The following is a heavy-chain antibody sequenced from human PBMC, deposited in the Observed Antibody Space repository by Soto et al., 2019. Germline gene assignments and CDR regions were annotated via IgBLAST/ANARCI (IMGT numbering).Heavy chain of an antibody. CDR3: ARANPDMEI. Sequence: GGSLRLSWTASGFTFAHYPMHWVLQAPRKGLEWVSGISAGGDNTDYADAVKGRFTISRDNSKNTLFLQMPRLRAEDTAVYYCARANPDMEIWGKGSTVTVYS. V-gene: IGHV3-23*01. CDR1: GFTFAHYP. J-gene: IGHJ6*04. CDR2: ISAGGDNT.